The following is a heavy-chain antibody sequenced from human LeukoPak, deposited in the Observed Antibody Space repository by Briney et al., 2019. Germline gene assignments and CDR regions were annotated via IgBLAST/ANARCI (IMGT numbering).Heavy chain of an antibody. CDR2: IYYSGST. J-gene: IGHJ4*02. Sequence: SETLSLTCTVSGGSISSYYWSWIRQPPGKGLEWIGYIYYSGSTNYNPSLKSRVTISVDTSKNQFSLKLSSVTAADTAVYYCAREVGSGGYFDCWGQGTLVTVSS. V-gene: IGHV4-59*01. D-gene: IGHD6-19*01. CDR1: GGSISSYY. CDR3: AREVGSGGYFDC.